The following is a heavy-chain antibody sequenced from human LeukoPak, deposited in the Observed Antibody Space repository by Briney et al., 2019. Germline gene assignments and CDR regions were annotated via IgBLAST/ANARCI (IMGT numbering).Heavy chain of an antibody. D-gene: IGHD6-19*01. CDR1: GGSISSYY. CDR3: ARDLNVAVAGPIFDS. CDR2: IYTTGST. Sequence: SETLSLTCTISGGSISSYYWSWIRQPAGKGLEWIGRIYTTGSTNYNPSLKRRVTMSADTSKNQFSLKLSSVTAADTAVYYCARDLNVAVAGPIFDSWGQGTLVTVSS. J-gene: IGHJ4*02. V-gene: IGHV4-4*07.